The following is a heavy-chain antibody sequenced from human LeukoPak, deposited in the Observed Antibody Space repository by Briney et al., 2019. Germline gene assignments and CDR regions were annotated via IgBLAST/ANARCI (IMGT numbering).Heavy chain of an antibody. Sequence: GGSLRLSCAASGFTFDSYSMNWVRRAPGKGLQWVSSISTGSNYIYYADSVKGRFTISRDNAKNSLYLQVNSLRADDTGVYYCARDRIYTNYYFDSWGLGTLVTVSS. J-gene: IGHJ4*02. CDR2: ISTGSNYI. D-gene: IGHD4-11*01. CDR3: ARDRIYTNYYFDS. V-gene: IGHV3-21*01. CDR1: GFTFDSYS.